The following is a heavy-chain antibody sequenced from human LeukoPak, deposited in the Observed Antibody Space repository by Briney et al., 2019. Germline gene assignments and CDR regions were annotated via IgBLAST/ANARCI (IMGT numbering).Heavy chain of an antibody. J-gene: IGHJ6*03. CDR3: ARGSRAIVATKFARGRYMDV. Sequence: GRSLRLSCAASGLTFSTYAIHWVRQAPGKGLERVAFISHDGSNKYYADSVKGRFTISRDNSKNTLYLQMNSLRPEDTAMYYCARGSRAIVATKFARGRYMDVWGKGSTVTISS. CDR2: ISHDGSNK. D-gene: IGHD5-12*01. CDR1: GLTFSTYA. V-gene: IGHV3-30*04.